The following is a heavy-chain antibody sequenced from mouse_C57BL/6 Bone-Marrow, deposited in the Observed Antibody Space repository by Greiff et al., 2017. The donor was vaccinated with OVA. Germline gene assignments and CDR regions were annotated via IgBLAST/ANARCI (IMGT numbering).Heavy chain of an antibody. D-gene: IGHD2-12*01. CDR3: AREIVRGYYCAMGD. CDR2: IFPGSGCT. CDR1: GYTFTGYW. V-gene: IGHV1-9*01. J-gene: IGHJ4*01. Sequence: VKLMESGAELMKPGASVKLSCKATGYTFTGYWIEWVKQRPGHGLEWIGEIFPGSGCTKYNEKFKGKATRTADTSSHTAYMPLSSLTAEDSAIYCWAREIVRGYYCAMGDWGQGTSVAVS.